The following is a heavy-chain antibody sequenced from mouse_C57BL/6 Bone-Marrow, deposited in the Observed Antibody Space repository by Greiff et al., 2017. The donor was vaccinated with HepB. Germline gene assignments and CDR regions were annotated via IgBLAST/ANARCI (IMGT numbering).Heavy chain of an antibody. J-gene: IGHJ2*01. V-gene: IGHV1-50*01. CDR1: GYTFTSYW. CDR3: ARDYDYEGYFDY. D-gene: IGHD2-4*01. Sequence: QVQLQQPGAELVKPGASVKLSCKASGYTFTSYWMQWVKQRPGQGLEWIGEIDPSDSYTNYNQKFKGKATLTVDTSSSTAYMQLSSLTSEDSAVYYCARDYDYEGYFDYWGQGTTLTVSS. CDR2: IDPSDSYT.